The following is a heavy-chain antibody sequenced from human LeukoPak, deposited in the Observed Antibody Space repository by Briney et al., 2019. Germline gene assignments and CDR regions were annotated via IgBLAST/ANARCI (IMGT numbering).Heavy chain of an antibody. V-gene: IGHV4-4*07. CDR1: GGSISNYY. CDR3: ARIGSHCSGTSCYGDY. CDR2: IYTSGST. D-gene: IGHD2-2*01. Sequence: PSETLSLTCTVSGGSISNYYWSWIRQPAGKGLEWIGRIYTSGSTNYNPSLKSRVTMSVDTSKNQFSLKLSSVTAADTALYYCARIGSHCSGTSCYGDYWGQGALVTVSS. J-gene: IGHJ4*02.